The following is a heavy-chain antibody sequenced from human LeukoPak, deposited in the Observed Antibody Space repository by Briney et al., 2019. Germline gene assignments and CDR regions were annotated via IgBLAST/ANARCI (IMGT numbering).Heavy chain of an antibody. J-gene: IGHJ4*02. V-gene: IGHV3-53*01. D-gene: IGHD3-16*02. CDR2: IYSGGST. CDR3: ARVAFGGVIVLD. CDR1: GFTVSSNY. Sequence: GGSLRLSCAASGFTVSSNYMSWVRQAPGKGLEWVSVIYSGGSTYYADSVKGRFTISRDNSENTLYLQMNSLRAEDTAVYYCARVAFGGVIVLDWGQGTLVTVSS.